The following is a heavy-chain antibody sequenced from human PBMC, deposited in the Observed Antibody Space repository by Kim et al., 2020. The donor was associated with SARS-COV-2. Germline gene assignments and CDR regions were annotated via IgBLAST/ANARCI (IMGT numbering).Heavy chain of an antibody. CDR2: ITRAGDNT. Sequence: GGSLRLSCAASGFTFSNYAMSWVRQTPGKGLEWVSGITRAGDNTYYADSVKGRSTISRDNSKNTLYLQLNNLRVEDTAIYYCGRAFYDSGFPRFIEHWG. CDR3: GRAFYDSGFPRFIEH. J-gene: IGHJ1*01. V-gene: IGHV3-23*01. D-gene: IGHD3-22*01. CDR1: GFTFSNYA.